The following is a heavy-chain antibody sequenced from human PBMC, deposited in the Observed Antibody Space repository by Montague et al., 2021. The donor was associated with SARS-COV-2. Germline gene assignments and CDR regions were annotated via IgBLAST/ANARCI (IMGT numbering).Heavy chain of an antibody. D-gene: IGHD4-17*01. J-gene: IGHJ4*02. CDR3: ARDPRGDGDYFYDY. CDR2: ISSSGTIT. Sequence: SLSLSFPASGFAFTNYAMNWVRQAPGKGLEWVSFISSSGTITYYADSVRGRFTISRDNAKNSLSLHMNSLRDEDTAVYYCARDPRGDGDYFYDYWGQGTLVTVSS. CDR1: GFAFTNYA. V-gene: IGHV3-48*02.